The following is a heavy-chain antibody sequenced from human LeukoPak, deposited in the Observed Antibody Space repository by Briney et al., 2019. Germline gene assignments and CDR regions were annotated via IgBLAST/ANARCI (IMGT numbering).Heavy chain of an antibody. D-gene: IGHD3-3*01. CDR3: ARSPPDFGVAISGDY. CDR1: GFTFSSYS. CDR2: ISSSSSYI. J-gene: IGHJ4*02. V-gene: IGHV3-21*01. Sequence: GGSLRLSCAASGFTFSSYSMNWVRQAPGKGLEWVSSISSSSSYIYYADSVKGRFTISRDNAKNSLYLQMNSLRAEDTAVYYCARSPPDFGVAISGDYWGQGTLVTVSS.